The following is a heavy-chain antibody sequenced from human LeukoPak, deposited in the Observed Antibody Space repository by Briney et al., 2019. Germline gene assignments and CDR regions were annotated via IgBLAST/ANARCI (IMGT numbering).Heavy chain of an antibody. CDR2: IFSNDEK. CDR1: GFSLSNARMG. Sequence: SGPVLLKPTETLTLTCTVSGFSLSNARMGVSWIRQPPGKALEWLAHIFSNDEKSYSTSLKSRLTTSKDTSKSQVVLTMTNMDPVDTATYYCARGDYDYVWGSYRLYYFDYWGQGTLVTVSS. CDR3: ARGDYDYVWGSYRLYYFDY. D-gene: IGHD3-16*02. J-gene: IGHJ4*02. V-gene: IGHV2-26*01.